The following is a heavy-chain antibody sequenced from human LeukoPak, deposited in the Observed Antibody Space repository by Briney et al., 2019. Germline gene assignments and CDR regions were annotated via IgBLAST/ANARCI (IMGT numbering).Heavy chain of an antibody. CDR3: ARDCADIVAMITWGYYFDY. D-gene: IGHD5-12*01. Sequence: SETLSLTCSVSGGSISSYYWSWIRQPPGKGLEWIGYIYNSGSTNYNPSLKSRVTISVDTSKNQFSLRLSSVTAADTAVYYCARDCADIVAMITWGYYFDYWGQGTLVTVSS. J-gene: IGHJ4*02. CDR1: GGSISSYY. V-gene: IGHV4-59*01. CDR2: IYNSGST.